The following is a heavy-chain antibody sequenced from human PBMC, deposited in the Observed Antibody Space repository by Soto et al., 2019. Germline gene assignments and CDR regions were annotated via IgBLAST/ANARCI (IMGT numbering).Heavy chain of an antibody. D-gene: IGHD6-13*01. CDR2: IYYSGST. V-gene: IGHV4-30-4*01. CDR3: ARVEAAAGTLDY. CDR1: GGSISSGDYY. Sequence: PSETLSLTCTVSGGSISSGDYYWSWIRQPPGKGLEWIGYIYYSGSTYYNPSLKSRVTISVDTSKNQFSLKLSSVTAADTAVYYCARVEAAAGTLDYWGQGTLVT. J-gene: IGHJ4*02.